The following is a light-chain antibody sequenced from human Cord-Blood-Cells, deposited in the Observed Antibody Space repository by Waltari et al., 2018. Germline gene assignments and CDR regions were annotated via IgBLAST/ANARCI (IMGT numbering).Light chain of an antibody. Sequence: QSALTQPRSVSGSPGQSVTISCTGTSSDVGGYNYVSWYQQHPGKAPKLMIYDVSKRPSGLPDRFSGSKSGNTASLTISGLQAEDEADYYCCSYAGSYPVVFGGGTKLTVL. J-gene: IGLJ2*01. V-gene: IGLV2-11*01. CDR1: SSDVGGYNY. CDR2: DVS. CDR3: CSYAGSYPVV.